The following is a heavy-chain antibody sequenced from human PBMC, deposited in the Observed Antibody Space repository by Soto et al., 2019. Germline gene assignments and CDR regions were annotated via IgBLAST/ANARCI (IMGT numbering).Heavy chain of an antibody. J-gene: IGHJ5*01. Sequence: GYSVQVSCKASGYTFTGYYMHWVRQAPGQGLEWMGWINPNSGGTNYAQKFQGRVTMTRDTSISTAYMELSRLRSDDTAVYYCSRERRAARAWLDSWGQGNLVSVYS. CDR2: INPNSGGT. D-gene: IGHD6-6*01. CDR3: SRERRAARAWLDS. CDR1: GYTFTGYY. V-gene: IGHV1-2*02.